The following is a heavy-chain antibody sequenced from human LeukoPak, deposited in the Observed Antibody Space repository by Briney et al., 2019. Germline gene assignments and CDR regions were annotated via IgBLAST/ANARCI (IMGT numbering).Heavy chain of an antibody. D-gene: IGHD6-6*01. V-gene: IGHV4-39*01. CDR1: GGSISSSSYY. Sequence: SETLSLTCTLSGGSISSSSYYWGWIRQPPGKGLEWIGSIYYSGSTYYNPSLKSRVTISVDTSKNQFSLKLSSVTAADTAVYYCARHQYSSSSEIDYWGQGTLVTVSS. CDR3: ARHQYSSSSEIDY. CDR2: IYYSGST. J-gene: IGHJ4*02.